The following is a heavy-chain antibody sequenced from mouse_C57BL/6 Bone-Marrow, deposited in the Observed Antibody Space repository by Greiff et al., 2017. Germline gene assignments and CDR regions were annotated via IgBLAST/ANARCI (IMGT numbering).Heavy chain of an antibody. J-gene: IGHJ4*01. CDR2: IFPGSGST. D-gene: IGHD2-1*01. CDR1: GYTFTSHW. Sequence: QVQLQQSGPELVRPGASVKISCKAPGYTFTSHWMQWVRQRPGQGLEWIGEIFPGSGSTYYNEKFKGKATLTVDTSSSTAYVQLSSLTSEDSAVYFCAREEDIYYGIPYAMDYWGQGTSVTVSS. V-gene: IGHV1-56*01. CDR3: AREEDIYYGIPYAMDY.